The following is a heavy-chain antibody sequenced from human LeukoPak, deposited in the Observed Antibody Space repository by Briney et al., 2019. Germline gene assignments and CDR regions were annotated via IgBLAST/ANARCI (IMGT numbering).Heavy chain of an antibody. Sequence: GGSLGLSCAASGFTFSSYEMNWVRQAPGKGLEWVSYISSSGSTIYYADSVKGRFTNSRDNAKNSLYLQMNSLRAEDTAVYYCAKGLGYYDSSGYLLWWDYWGQGTLVTVSS. CDR1: GFTFSSYE. J-gene: IGHJ4*02. D-gene: IGHD3-22*01. CDR2: ISSSGSTI. CDR3: AKGLGYYDSSGYLLWWDY. V-gene: IGHV3-48*03.